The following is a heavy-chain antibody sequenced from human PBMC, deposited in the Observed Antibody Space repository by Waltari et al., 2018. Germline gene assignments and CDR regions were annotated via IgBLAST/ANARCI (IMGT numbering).Heavy chain of an antibody. V-gene: IGHV4-59*11. J-gene: IGHJ6*03. CDR3: ARDILHSFYYYMDV. D-gene: IGHD5-18*01. CDR1: GGSMTCHS. CDR2: VFHSGSP. Sequence: QVQLQESGPGLVKPSETLSLTCTVPGGSMTCHSWSWIRQSPGKGLDGVGYVFHSGSPNYNPSLKSRVTMSLDTSKSQFSLRLTSVTPADTAVYYCARDILHSFYYYMDVWGKGTMVTVSS.